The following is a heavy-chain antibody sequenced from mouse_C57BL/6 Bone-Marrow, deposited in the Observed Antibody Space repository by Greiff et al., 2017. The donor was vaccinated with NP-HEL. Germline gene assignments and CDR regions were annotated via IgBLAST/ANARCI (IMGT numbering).Heavy chain of an antibody. CDR3: AGGLRYFDY. Sequence: VQLKESGGDLVKPGGSLKLSCAASGFTFSSYGMSWVRQTPDKRLEWVATISSGGSYTYYPDSVKGRFTISRDNAKNTLYLQMSSLKSEDTAMYYCAGGLRYFDYWGQGTTLTVSS. D-gene: IGHD2-4*01. CDR2: ISSGGSYT. CDR1: GFTFSSYG. V-gene: IGHV5-6*01. J-gene: IGHJ2*01.